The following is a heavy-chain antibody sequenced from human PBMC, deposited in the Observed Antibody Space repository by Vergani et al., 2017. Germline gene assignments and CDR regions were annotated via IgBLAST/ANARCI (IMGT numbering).Heavy chain of an antibody. CDR2: IQFDGSNQ. CDR1: GFTLSNYH. V-gene: IGHV3-30*02. CDR3: ANHFRGWGIDY. J-gene: IGHJ4*02. D-gene: IGHD3-16*01. Sequence: QVQLVESGGGVVQRGGSLRLSCATSGFTLSNYHMQWIRQGPGKGLEFVACIQFDGSNQYYADSVKGRFTLSRDFSKNTLYLQRNSLRTDDTATYYCANHFRGWGIDYWGQGTQVIVSS.